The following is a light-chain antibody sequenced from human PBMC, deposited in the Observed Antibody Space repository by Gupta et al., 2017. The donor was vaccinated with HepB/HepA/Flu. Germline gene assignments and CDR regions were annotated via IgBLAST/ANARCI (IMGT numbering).Light chain of an antibody. Sequence: SSELTQDPAVSVALGQTVRITCQGDSLRSYYASWYQQKPGQAPVLVIYGKNNRPSGIPDRCSGSSSGNTASLTITGAPAEDEADYYCNSRDSSGNHRGWVFGGGTKLTVL. CDR2: GKN. CDR3: NSRDSSGNHRGWV. J-gene: IGLJ3*02. CDR1: SLRSYY. V-gene: IGLV3-19*01.